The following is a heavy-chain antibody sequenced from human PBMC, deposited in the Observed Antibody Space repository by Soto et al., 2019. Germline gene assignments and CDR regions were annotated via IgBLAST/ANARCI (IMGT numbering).Heavy chain of an antibody. J-gene: IGHJ5*02. V-gene: IGHV4-4*02. CDR1: GASIGSGGW. CDR3: ARHEGWTGPDQ. Sequence: SETLSLICAVSGASIGSGGWRSWVRQPPGKGLEWIAEIFHDGNTNYSPSLKSRVTISVDKSQNQFSLNVYSVTAADTAVYYCARHEGWTGPDQWGQGTLVTVSS. D-gene: IGHD2-8*02. CDR2: IFHDGNT.